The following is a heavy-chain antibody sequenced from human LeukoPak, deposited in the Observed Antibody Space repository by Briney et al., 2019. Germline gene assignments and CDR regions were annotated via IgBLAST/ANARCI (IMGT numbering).Heavy chain of an antibody. Sequence: GGSLRLSCAASGFTFSSYSMNWVRQAPGKGLEWVSYISSSSSTIYYVDSVKGRFTISRDNSKNTLYLQMNSLRAEDTAVYYCAKNLVVVVAASLDYWGQGTLVTVSS. CDR1: GFTFSSYS. CDR3: AKNLVVVVAASLDY. CDR2: ISSSSSTI. V-gene: IGHV3-48*01. D-gene: IGHD2-15*01. J-gene: IGHJ4*02.